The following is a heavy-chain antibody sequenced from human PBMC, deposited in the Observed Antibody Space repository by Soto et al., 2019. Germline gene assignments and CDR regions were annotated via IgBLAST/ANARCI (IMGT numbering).Heavy chain of an antibody. D-gene: IGHD5-18*01. V-gene: IGHV1-69*12. CDR2: IIPIFGTA. CDR1: GGTFSSYA. Sequence: QVQLVQSGAEVKKPGSSVKVSCKASGGTFSSYAISWVRQAPGQGLEWMGGIIPIFGTANYAQKFQGRVTITADESTSTAYMELSSLRSEDTAVYYCAIVETERGYSYGLYGMDVWGQGPTVNVSS. J-gene: IGHJ6*01. CDR3: AIVETERGYSYGLYGMDV.